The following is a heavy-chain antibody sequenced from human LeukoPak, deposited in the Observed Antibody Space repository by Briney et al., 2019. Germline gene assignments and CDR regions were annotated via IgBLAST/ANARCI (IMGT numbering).Heavy chain of an antibody. D-gene: IGHD5-24*01. CDR2: IYTSGST. CDR3: AREMAYYYYYMDV. CDR1: GGSISSGSYY. Sequence: SETLSLTCTVSGGSISSGSYYWSWIRQPAGKGLEWIGRIYTSGSTNYNPSLKSRVTISVDTSKNQFSLKLSSVTAADTAVYYCAREMAYYYYYMDVWGKGTTVTISS. J-gene: IGHJ6*03. V-gene: IGHV4-61*02.